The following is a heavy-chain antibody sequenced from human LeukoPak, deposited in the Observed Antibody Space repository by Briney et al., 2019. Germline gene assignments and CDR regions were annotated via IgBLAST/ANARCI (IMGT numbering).Heavy chain of an antibody. V-gene: IGHV4-34*01. CDR2: INHSGSP. J-gene: IGHJ4*02. Sequence: PSETLSLTCAVYGGSFSGYYWSWIRQPPGKGLEWIGEINHSGSPNYNPSLKSRVTISIDTSKNQFSLKLSPVTAADTAVYYCARLRIEGLVYYFDYWGQGTLVTVSS. CDR3: ARLRIEGLVYYFDY. D-gene: IGHD2-8*01. CDR1: GGSFSGYY.